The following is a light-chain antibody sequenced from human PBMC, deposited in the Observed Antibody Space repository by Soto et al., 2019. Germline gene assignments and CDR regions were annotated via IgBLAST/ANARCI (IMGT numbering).Light chain of an antibody. CDR2: KAS. Sequence: DIQVTQSPSTLSASVGDKITITCRASQSISEWLAWYQQKPGKAPNLLIYKASGLENGVPSRFSGSGSGTEFTLPISSLQPDDFATYYCQQYSAYPLTFGQGTKVEIK. J-gene: IGKJ1*01. CDR1: QSISEW. CDR3: QQYSAYPLT. V-gene: IGKV1-5*03.